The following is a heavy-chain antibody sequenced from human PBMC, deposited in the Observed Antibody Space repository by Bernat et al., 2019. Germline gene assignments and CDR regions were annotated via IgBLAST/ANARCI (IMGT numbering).Heavy chain of an antibody. CDR2: INHSGST. CDR1: GGSFSCYY. J-gene: IGHJ4*02. D-gene: IGHD6-13*01. Sequence: QVQLQQWGAGLLKPSETLSLTCAVYGGSFSCYYWSWIRQPPGKGLEWIGEINHSGSTNYNPSLKSRVTISVDTSKNQFSLKLSSVTAADTAVYYCARFAFLVAAAGTDYWGQGTLVTVSS. CDR3: ARFAFLVAAAGTDY. V-gene: IGHV4-34*01.